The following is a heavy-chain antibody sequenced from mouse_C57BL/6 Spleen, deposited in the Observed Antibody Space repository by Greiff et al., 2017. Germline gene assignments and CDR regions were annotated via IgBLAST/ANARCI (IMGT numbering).Heavy chain of an antibody. CDR1: GFTFSDYY. V-gene: IGHV5-12*01. CDR2: ISNGGGST. D-gene: IGHD2-1*01. CDR3: ARRVYGNYGWFAY. J-gene: IGHJ3*01. Sequence: EVHLVESGGGLVQPGGSLKLSCAASGFTFSDYYMYWVRQTPEKRLEWVAYISNGGGSTYYPDTVKGRFTISRDNAKNTLYLQMSRLKSEDTAMYYCARRVYGNYGWFAYWGQGTLVTVSA.